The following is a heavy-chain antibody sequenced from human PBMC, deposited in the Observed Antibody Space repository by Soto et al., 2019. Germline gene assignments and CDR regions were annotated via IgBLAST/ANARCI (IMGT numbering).Heavy chain of an antibody. V-gene: IGHV4-59*08. D-gene: IGHD6-13*01. Sequence: SETLSLTCTVSGGSISRYYWSWIRQSPGKGLEWIGYIYYSGSTNYNPSLKSRVTISVDTSKNQFSLRLSSVTAADTAVYYCARTLAGSWFDPWGQGTLVTVS. J-gene: IGHJ5*02. CDR3: ARTLAGSWFDP. CDR1: GGSISRYY. CDR2: IYYSGST.